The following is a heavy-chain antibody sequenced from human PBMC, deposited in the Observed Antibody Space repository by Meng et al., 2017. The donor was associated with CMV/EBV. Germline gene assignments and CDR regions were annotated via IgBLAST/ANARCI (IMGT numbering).Heavy chain of an antibody. Sequence: SVKVSCKASGGTFSSYAISWVRQAPGQGLEWMGGIIPIFGTANYAQKFQGRVTITTDESTSTAYMELRSLRSDDTAVYYCARIGYYTIFGNYYGMDVWGQGTTVTVSS. CDR1: GGTFSSYA. CDR3: ARIGYYTIFGNYYGMDV. D-gene: IGHD3-3*01. V-gene: IGHV1-69*05. CDR2: IIPIFGTA. J-gene: IGHJ6*02.